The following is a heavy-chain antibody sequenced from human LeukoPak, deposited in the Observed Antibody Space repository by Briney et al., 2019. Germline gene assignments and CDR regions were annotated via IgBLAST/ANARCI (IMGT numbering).Heavy chain of an antibody. CDR3: ARGSSSLAY. J-gene: IGHJ4*02. V-gene: IGHV4-34*01. CDR1: GGSFSGYY. Sequence: PSETLSLTCAVYGGSFSGYYWSWIRQPPGKGLEWIGEINHSGSTNYNPSLKSRVTISVDTSKNQFSLKLSSVTAADTAVYYCARGSSSLAYWGQGTLVTVSS. CDR2: INHSGST. D-gene: IGHD6-13*01.